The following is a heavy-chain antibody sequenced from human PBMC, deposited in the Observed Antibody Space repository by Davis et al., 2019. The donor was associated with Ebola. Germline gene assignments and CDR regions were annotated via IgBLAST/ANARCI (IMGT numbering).Heavy chain of an antibody. J-gene: IGHJ4*02. D-gene: IGHD2-2*01. CDR1: GFTFSSYS. V-gene: IGHV3-21*01. CDR3: ARGRRGYCSSTSCGNFDY. Sequence: PGGSLRLSCAASGFTFSSYSMNWVRQAPGKGLEWVSSISSSSSYIYYADSVKGRFTISRDNAKNSLYLQMNSLRAEDTAVYYCARGRRGYCSSTSCGNFDYWGQGTLVTVSS. CDR2: ISSSSSYI.